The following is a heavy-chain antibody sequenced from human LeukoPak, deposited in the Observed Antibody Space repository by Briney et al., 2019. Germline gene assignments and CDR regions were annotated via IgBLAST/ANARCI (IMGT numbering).Heavy chain of an antibody. V-gene: IGHV4-39*07. Sequence: SETLSLTCTVSGGSISSSSYYWGWIRQPPGKGLEWIGEVHLDGRTNYNPSLKSRLIMSVDLPENHISLKLTSVTAADTAVYYCAREGGLYRPLDYSGQGTLVTVSS. CDR2: VHLDGRT. CDR3: AREGGLYRPLDY. CDR1: GGSISSSSYY. J-gene: IGHJ4*02.